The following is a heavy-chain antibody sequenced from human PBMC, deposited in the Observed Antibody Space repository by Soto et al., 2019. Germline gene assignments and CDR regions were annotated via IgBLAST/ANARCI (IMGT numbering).Heavy chain of an antibody. CDR3: ALALGPTTGIDY. CDR2: IFNSGTT. D-gene: IGHD1-26*01. J-gene: IGHJ4*02. Sequence: QVQLQESGPGLVKPSQTLSLTCSVSGASTVSHYHWTWIRQPPGKGLEWMGYIFNSGTTFYNPSLTSRLSISVNTSGNHFSRELRSVTAADTAVYYCALALGPTTGIDYWGQGTLVTVSS. V-gene: IGHV4-31*02. CDR1: GASTVSHYH.